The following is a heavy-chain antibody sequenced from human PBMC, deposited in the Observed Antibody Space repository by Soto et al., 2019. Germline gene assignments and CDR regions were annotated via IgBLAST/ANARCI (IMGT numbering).Heavy chain of an antibody. CDR1: GFTFNSYG. CDR3: ARDSNGYSNMDV. CDR2: IWYDGSNK. Sequence: GSLRLSCAASGFTFNSYGMNWVRQAPGKGLEWAAVIWYDGSNKYYADSVKGRFTISRDNSKNTLYLQMNSLRAEDTAVYYCARDSNGYSNMDVWGQGTTVTVSS. D-gene: IGHD3-9*01. J-gene: IGHJ6*02. V-gene: IGHV3-33*01.